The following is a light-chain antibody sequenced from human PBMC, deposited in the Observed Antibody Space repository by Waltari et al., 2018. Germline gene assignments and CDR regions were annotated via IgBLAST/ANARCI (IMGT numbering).Light chain of an antibody. CDR3: MQGIHLIS. CDR2: EVS. V-gene: IGKV2-29*02. CDR1: QSLLQTDGKTY. J-gene: IGKJ5*01. Sequence: IVMNQTALSLSLTTGQSASIECKSSQSLLQTDGKTYLHWYLQKPGQTPELLMYEVSRRSTGVPERFSGSGSGTDFALTIRRVEADDVGIYYCMQGIHLISFGQGTRREIK.